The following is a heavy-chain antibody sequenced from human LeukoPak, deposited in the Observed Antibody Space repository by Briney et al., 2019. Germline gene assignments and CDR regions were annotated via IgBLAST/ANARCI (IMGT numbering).Heavy chain of an antibody. D-gene: IGHD4-17*01. CDR2: TYYSSKWYT. CDR1: GDSVSGNSAT. CDR3: ARGPDYGDPYFDY. J-gene: IGHJ4*02. Sequence: SQTLSLTCAISGDSVSGNSATWNWIRQSPSRGLEWLGRTYYSSKWYTGYAVSVRSRITINPDTSKNQFSLQLNSVSPEDTAVYYCARGPDYGDPYFDYWGQGTLVTVSS. V-gene: IGHV6-1*01.